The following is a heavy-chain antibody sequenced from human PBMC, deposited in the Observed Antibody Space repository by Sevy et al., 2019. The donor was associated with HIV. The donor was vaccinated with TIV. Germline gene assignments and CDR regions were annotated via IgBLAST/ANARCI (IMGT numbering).Heavy chain of an antibody. J-gene: IGHJ6*02. D-gene: IGHD6-19*01. CDR3: TTDPPSGLPLMDV. CDR2: IKSKTDGGTT. CDR1: GFTFTNAW. V-gene: IGHV3-15*07. Sequence: GGSLRLSCAASGFTFTNAWMNWVRQAPGKGLEWVGRIKSKTDGGTTDYAAPVKGRFIISRDDSKNTPYLQMNGLKTEDTAVYYCTTDPPSGLPLMDVWGQGTTVTVSS.